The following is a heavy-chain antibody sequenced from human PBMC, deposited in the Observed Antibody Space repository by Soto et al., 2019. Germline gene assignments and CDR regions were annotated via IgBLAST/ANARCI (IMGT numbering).Heavy chain of an antibody. V-gene: IGHV3-23*01. CDR3: AKAYSISCPNACFDP. D-gene: IGHD2-2*01. J-gene: IGHJ5*02. Sequence: EVQLLESGGGWLQPGVSLRLSCAASGFTFSSYAMNWVRQAPGKGLEWVSGITGSGAGSYYSDSVKGRFTISRDNSKSPLSLQMNSLRAQDTAVYYCAKAYSISCPNACFDPCGQGTLVTVSS. CDR2: ITGSGAGS. CDR1: GFTFSSYA.